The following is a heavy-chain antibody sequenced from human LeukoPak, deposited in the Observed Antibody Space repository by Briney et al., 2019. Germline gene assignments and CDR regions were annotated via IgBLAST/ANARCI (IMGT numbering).Heavy chain of an antibody. V-gene: IGHV4-59*12. CDR2: IYYSGST. CDR3: ARGVAVDYGGNPTPGYGMDV. CDR1: GGSISSYY. D-gene: IGHD4-23*01. J-gene: IGHJ6*02. Sequence: SETLSLTCTVSGGSISSYYWSWIRQPPGKGLEWIGYIYYSGSTNYNPSLKSRVTISVDTSKNQFSLKLSSVTAADTAVYYCARGVAVDYGGNPTPGYGMDVWGQGTTVTVSS.